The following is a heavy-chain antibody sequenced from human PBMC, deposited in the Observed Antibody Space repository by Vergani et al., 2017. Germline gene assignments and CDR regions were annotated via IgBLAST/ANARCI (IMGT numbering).Heavy chain of an antibody. CDR2: IRSKNDGGTA. J-gene: IGHJ4*02. D-gene: IGHD2-2*02. Sequence: EVQLLESGGGLVQPGGSLRLSCAASGFTFSSYAMSWVHQAPGKGLEWIGRIRSKNDGGTADYAAPLKGRFTISRDDSKDSAFLLVNNLKTEDTAVYFCYTDYHDYWGQGTLVTVSS. CDR1: GFTFSSYA. CDR3: YTDYHDY. V-gene: IGHV3-15*01.